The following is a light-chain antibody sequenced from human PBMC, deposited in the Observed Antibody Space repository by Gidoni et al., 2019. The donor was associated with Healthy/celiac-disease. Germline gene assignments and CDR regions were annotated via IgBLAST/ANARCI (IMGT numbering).Light chain of an antibody. CDR2: GNS. J-gene: IGLJ3*02. V-gene: IGLV1-40*01. CDR3: QSYDSSLSGWV. CDR1: SSNTGAGYD. Sequence: QSVLTQPPSVSGAPGQRVTISCTGSSSNTGAGYDVHWYQQLPGTAPKPLIHGNSNRPSGVPDRFSGSKSGTSASLAITGRQAEDEADYYCQSYDSSLSGWVFGGGTKLTVL.